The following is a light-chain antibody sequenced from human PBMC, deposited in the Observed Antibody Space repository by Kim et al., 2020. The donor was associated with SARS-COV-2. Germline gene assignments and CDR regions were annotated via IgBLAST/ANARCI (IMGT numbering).Light chain of an antibody. J-gene: IGLJ3*02. CDR1: SVSIASNS. CDR2: DDD. CDR3: QSYGSHNRWV. Sequence: KTVPISCTRSSVSIASNSVHLYQQLPGSSPTNVIFDDDQRASGVPDRFSGSIDSSSNSASLTISGLKTEDGADYYCQSYGSHNRWVFGGGTKLSVL. V-gene: IGLV6-57*01.